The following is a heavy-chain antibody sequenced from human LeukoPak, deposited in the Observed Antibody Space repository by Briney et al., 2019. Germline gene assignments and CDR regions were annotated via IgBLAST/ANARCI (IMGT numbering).Heavy chain of an antibody. D-gene: IGHD6-25*01. V-gene: IGHV3-21*01. CDR2: ISSSSYI. CDR1: GFTFTSHS. CDR3: ARVLRLLHSYYYYYMDV. J-gene: IGHJ6*03. Sequence: GGSLRLSCVASGFTFTSHSMNWVRQAPGKGLEWVSSISSSSYIYYADSVKGRFTISRDNAKNSLYLQMNSLRAEDTAVYYCARVLRLLHSYYYYYMDVWGKGTTVTVSS.